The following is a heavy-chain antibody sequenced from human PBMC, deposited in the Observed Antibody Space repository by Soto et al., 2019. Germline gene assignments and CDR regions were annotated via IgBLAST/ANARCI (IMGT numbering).Heavy chain of an antibody. V-gene: IGHV4-4*02. CDR1: SGSITSSNW. CDR2: IYNSGST. Sequence: QVQLEESGPGLVKPSGTLSLTCAVSSGSITSSNWWSGVRQPPGKGLEWIGEIYNSGSTNYNPSLKSRSTISVDKSKNVFSLKLSSVTAADTAMYYCAGGSVAGTAPAYWGQGTLVTVSS. CDR3: AGGSVAGTAPAY. J-gene: IGHJ4*02. D-gene: IGHD6-19*01.